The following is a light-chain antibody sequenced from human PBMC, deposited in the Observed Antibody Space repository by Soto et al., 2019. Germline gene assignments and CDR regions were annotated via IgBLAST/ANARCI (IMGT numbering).Light chain of an antibody. CDR1: NTDVATYDL. J-gene: IGLJ2*01. V-gene: IGLV2-23*02. Sequence: QSALTQPASVSGSPGQSSTISCAGTNTDVATYDLVSWYQHHPGTAPKVILYEVTKRPSGVSNRFSGSKSGNTASLTISGLQPEDEADYFGCSYAGGNTFVFGGGTKLTVL. CDR3: CSYAGGNTFV. CDR2: EVT.